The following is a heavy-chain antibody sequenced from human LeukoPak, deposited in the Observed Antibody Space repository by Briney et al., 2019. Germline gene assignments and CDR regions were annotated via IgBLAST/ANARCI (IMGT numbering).Heavy chain of an antibody. Sequence: SETLSLTCTVSGASISSDYWSWIRQPPGKGLEWIGYIYHSGHTMSNPSLKSRVTISIDTSNNQFSLKLSSVTAADTAIYYCARHPLQYPFDYWGPGTLVSVSS. V-gene: IGHV4-59*08. CDR1: GASISSDY. D-gene: IGHD4-11*01. CDR3: ARHPLQYPFDY. CDR2: IYHSGHT. J-gene: IGHJ4*02.